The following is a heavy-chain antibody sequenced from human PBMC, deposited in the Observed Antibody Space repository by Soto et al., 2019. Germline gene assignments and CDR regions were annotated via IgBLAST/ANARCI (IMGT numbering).Heavy chain of an antibody. CDR1: GFTFSSYA. V-gene: IGHV3-23*01. J-gene: IGHJ5*02. D-gene: IGHD1-26*01. CDR2: ISGSGGST. CDR3: AKDGADSGSYYWFDP. Sequence: GGSLRLSCAASGFTFSSYAMSWVRQAPGKGLEWVSAISGSGGSTYYADSVKGRFTISRDNSKNTLYLQMNSLRAEDTAVYYCAKDGADSGSYYWFDPWGQGTLVTVSS.